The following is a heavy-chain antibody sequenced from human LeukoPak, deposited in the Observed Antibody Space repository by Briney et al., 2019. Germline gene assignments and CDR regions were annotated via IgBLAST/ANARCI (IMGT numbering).Heavy chain of an antibody. V-gene: IGHV1-69*05. CDR2: LIPIFGTA. D-gene: IGHD2-15*01. J-gene: IGHJ6*03. CDR3: AREAPGSPYYYYYMDV. Sequence: GASVKVSCKASGGTSSSYAISWVRQAPGQGLEWMGGLIPIFGTANYAQKFRGRVTITTDESTSTAYMELSSLRSEDTAVYYCAREAPGSPYYYYYMDVWGKGTTVTVSS. CDR1: GGTSSSYA.